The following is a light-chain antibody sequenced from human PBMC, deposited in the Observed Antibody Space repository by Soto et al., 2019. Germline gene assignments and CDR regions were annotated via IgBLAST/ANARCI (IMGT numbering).Light chain of an antibody. CDR2: DTS. CDR1: QSVSSL. Sequence: IVLTQSPATLSVSPGERATLSCRASQSVSSLLAWNQQKPRQAPRLLIYDTSTRATGIPARFSGSGSGTDFTLTISSLQSEDFAIYYCQQYNIWPYTFGQGTKLEIK. J-gene: IGKJ2*01. V-gene: IGKV3-15*01. CDR3: QQYNIWPYT.